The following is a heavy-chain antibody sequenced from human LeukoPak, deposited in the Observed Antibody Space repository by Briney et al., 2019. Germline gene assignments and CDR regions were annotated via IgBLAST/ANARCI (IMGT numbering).Heavy chain of an antibody. CDR2: IHYSGST. D-gene: IGHD6-13*01. CDR3: ANLIAAAPYFQH. V-gene: IGHV4-59*08. Sequence: ASETLSLTCTVSGGSMRSQYWSSIRQPPGKGLEWIGYIHYSGSTNYNPSLKSRVIISVDTSKNQFSLKLSSVTAADTAVYYCANLIAAAPYFQHWGQGTLVTVSS. J-gene: IGHJ1*01. CDR1: GGSMRSQY.